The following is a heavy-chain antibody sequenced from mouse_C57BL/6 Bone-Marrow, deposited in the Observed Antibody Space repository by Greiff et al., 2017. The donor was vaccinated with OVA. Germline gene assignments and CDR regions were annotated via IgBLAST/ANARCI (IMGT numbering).Heavy chain of an antibody. V-gene: IGHV1-78*01. CDR2: IYPRDGST. J-gene: IGHJ4*01. Sequence: VQLQESDAELVKPGASVKISCKVSGYTFTDHTIHWMKQRPEQGLEWIGYIYPRDGSTKYNEKFTGKATLTADKSSSKAYMQLNSLTSEDSAVYFCARKTTVAQYYYAMDYWGQGTSVTVSS. CDR3: ARKTTVAQYYYAMDY. D-gene: IGHD1-1*01. CDR1: GYTFTDHT.